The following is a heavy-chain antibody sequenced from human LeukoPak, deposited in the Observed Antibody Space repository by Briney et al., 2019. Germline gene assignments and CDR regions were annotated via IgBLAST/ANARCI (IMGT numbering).Heavy chain of an antibody. V-gene: IGHV4-39*02. D-gene: IGHD5-12*01. CDR2: IYYSGST. J-gene: IGHJ4*02. CDR3: ARDHRMVATWSGFDY. Sequence: SETLSLTCTVSGGSISSGSYYWGWIRQPPGKGLEWIGSIYYSGSTYHNPSLKSRVTIFVDTSKNQFSLKLSSVTAADTAVYYCARDHRMVATWSGFDYWGQGTPVTVSS. CDR1: GGSISSGSYY.